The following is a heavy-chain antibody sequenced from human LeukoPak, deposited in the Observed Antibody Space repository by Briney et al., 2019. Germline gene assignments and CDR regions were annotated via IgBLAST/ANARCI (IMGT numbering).Heavy chain of an antibody. CDR1: GGSISSGDYY. J-gene: IGHJ4*02. CDR2: IYYSGST. Sequence: SETLSLTCTVSGGSISSGDYYWSWIRQPPGKGLECIGYIYYSGSTYYNPSLKSRVTISVDTSKNQFSLKLSSVTAADTAVYYCARGEDYGDYSNALFDYWGQGTLVTVSS. CDR3: ARGEDYGDYSNALFDY. D-gene: IGHD4-17*01. V-gene: IGHV4-30-4*01.